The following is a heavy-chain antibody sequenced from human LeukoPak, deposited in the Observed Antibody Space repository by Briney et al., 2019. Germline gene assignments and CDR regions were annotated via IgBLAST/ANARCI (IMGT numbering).Heavy chain of an antibody. CDR2: ISYNGDS. V-gene: IGHV4-59*08. D-gene: IGHD1/OR15-1a*01. CDR1: GASIRSYL. CDR3: ARQRASGTWWFDP. Sequence: SKTLSLTCSVSGASIRSYLWSWIRQSPGKGLEWIGYISYNGDSDRNPPLKSRVTISLDMSKSQFSLKVRSVTAADSAVYYCARQRASGTWWFDPWGQGTLVTVSS. J-gene: IGHJ5*02.